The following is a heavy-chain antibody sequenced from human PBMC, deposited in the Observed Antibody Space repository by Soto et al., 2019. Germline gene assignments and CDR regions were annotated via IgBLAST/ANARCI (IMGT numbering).Heavy chain of an antibody. CDR1: GFTFSSYW. Sequence: EVQLVESGGGLVQPGESLRLSCAASGFTFSSYWMHWVRQAPGKGLVWVSRINSDGSSTSYAGSVKGRFTISRDNAKNKLYRKMNSLRAEDTAVYYCVRTSLVVAAATREDYWGQGTLVTVSS. CDR3: VRTSLVVAAATREDY. V-gene: IGHV3-74*01. D-gene: IGHD2-15*01. J-gene: IGHJ4*02. CDR2: INSDGSST.